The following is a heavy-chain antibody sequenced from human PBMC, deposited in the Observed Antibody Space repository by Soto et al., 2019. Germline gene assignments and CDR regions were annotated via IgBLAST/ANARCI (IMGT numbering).Heavy chain of an antibody. CDR1: GFTFSSYA. J-gene: IGHJ4*02. V-gene: IGHV3-23*01. Sequence: EVQLLESGGGLVRPGGSLRLSCAASGFTFSSYAMTWVRQAPGKGLEWVSGVSGTGGSAYYADSVKGRFTISRDKSTTTRFLHMNSLRAEDTAVYYCAWGSAYSAYYLEYWGQGTLVTFS. CDR3: AWGSAYSAYYLEY. CDR2: VSGTGGSA. D-gene: IGHD4-4*01.